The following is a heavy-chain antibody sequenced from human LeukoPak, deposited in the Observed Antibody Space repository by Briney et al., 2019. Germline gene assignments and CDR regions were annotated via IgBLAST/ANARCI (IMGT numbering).Heavy chain of an antibody. CDR2: FDPEDGET. V-gene: IGHV1-24*01. D-gene: IGHD1-26*01. J-gene: IGHJ4*02. Sequence: ASVKVSCKVSGYTLTELSMHWVRQAPGKGLERMGGFDPEDGETIYAQKFQGRVTMTEDTSTDTAYMELSSLRSEDTAVYYCATAPGGIVGAISFDYWGQGTLVTVSS. CDR1: GYTLTELS. CDR3: ATAPGGIVGAISFDY.